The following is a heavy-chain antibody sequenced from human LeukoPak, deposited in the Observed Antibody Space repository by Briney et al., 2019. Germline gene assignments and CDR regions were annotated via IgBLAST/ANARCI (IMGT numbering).Heavy chain of an antibody. J-gene: IGHJ3*02. D-gene: IGHD3-3*02. CDR1: GFTVSSNY. Sequence: GGSLRLSCAASGFTVSSNYMSWVRQAPGKGLEWGSVIYSGGSTYYADSVKGRFTISRHNSKNTLYLQMNSLRAEDTAVYYCARDSTRAFDIWGQGTMVTVSS. V-gene: IGHV3-53*04. CDR3: ARDSTRAFDI. CDR2: IYSGGST.